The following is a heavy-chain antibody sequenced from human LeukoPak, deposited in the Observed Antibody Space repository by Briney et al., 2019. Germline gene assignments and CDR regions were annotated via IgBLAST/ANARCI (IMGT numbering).Heavy chain of an antibody. J-gene: IGHJ6*03. D-gene: IGHD3-3*01. CDR3: ARVEKKRQRSTIFGVVSSLDYYYYYMDA. V-gene: IGHV1-8*01. CDR1: GYTFTSYD. CDR2: MNPNSGNT. Sequence: ASVKVSCKASGYTFTSYDINWVRQATGQGLEWMGWMNPNSGNTGYAQKFQGRVTMTRNTSISTAYMELSSLRSEDTAVYYCARVEKKRQRSTIFGVVSSLDYYYYYMDAWGKGTTVTVSS.